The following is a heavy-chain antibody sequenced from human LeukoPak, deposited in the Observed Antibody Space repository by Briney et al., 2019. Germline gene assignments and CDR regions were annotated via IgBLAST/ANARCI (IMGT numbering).Heavy chain of an antibody. Sequence: GGSLRLSCAASGFTFSRYWMHWVRQAPGEGLVWVSRIKTDGTYTSNADSVKGRFTISRDNAKSTLYLQMNSLRVEDTAVYYCVADLGDYADFWGQGTLVTISS. CDR3: VADLGDYADF. J-gene: IGHJ4*02. CDR1: GFTFSRYW. V-gene: IGHV3-74*01. CDR2: IKTDGTYT.